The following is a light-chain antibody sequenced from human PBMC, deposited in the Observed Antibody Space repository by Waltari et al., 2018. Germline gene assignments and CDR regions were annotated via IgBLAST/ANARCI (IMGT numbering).Light chain of an antibody. CDR3: SSYTASSTRV. CDR2: EVS. V-gene: IGLV2-14*01. Sequence: QSALTQPASVSGSPGQSITISCTGTRSDVGGYNYVSWYQQHPDKVPKLIIFEVSHRPSGVSDRLSVSKSGNTASLTISGLQTEDEANYYCSSYTASSTRVFGGGTTLTVL. J-gene: IGLJ3*02. CDR1: RSDVGGYNY.